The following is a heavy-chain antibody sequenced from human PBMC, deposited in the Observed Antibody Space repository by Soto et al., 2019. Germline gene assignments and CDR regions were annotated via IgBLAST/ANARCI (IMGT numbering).Heavy chain of an antibody. CDR2: IYYSGST. V-gene: IGHV4-31*02. Sequence: HPGKGLEWIGYIYYSGSTYYNPSLKSRVTISVDTSKNQFSLKLSSVTAADTAVYYCARDSVAARRFYYYGMDVWGQGTTVTVSS. D-gene: IGHD6-6*01. J-gene: IGHJ6*02. CDR3: ARDSVAARRFYYYGMDV.